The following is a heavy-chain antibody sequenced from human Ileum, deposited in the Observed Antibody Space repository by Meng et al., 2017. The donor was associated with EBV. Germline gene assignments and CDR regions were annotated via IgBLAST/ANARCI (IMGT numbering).Heavy chain of an antibody. V-gene: IGHV6-1*01. J-gene: IGHJ1*01. Sequence: EQLQQPVPVLVQPSPPLPLTSAISGDSVSRNSAAWHWIRQSPSRGLKWLGRKYYRSKWYYDYAVSVKSRMTINPDTSKNQFSLQLNSVTPEDTAVYYCARGAYTSTWFWGQGTLVTVSS. CDR3: ARGAYTSTWF. CDR1: GDSVSRNSAA. D-gene: IGHD6-13*01. CDR2: KYYRSKWYY.